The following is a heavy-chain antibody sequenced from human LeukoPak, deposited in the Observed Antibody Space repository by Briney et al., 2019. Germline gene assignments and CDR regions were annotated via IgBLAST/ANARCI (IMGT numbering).Heavy chain of an antibody. CDR2: INHSGST. J-gene: IGHJ4*02. CDR3: ARGRSYYDFWSGYYSPRDVDTATYY. CDR1: GGSFSGYY. Sequence: SETLSLTCAVYGGSFSGYYWSWIRQPPGKGLEWIGEINHSGSTNYNPSPKSRVTISVDTSKNQFSLKLSSVTAADTAVYYCARGRSYYDFWSGYYSPRDVDTATYYWGQGTLVTVSS. V-gene: IGHV4-34*01. D-gene: IGHD3-3*01.